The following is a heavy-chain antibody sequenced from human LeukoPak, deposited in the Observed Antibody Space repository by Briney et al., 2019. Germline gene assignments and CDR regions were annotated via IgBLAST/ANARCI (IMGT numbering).Heavy chain of an antibody. CDR2: IKQDGSEK. J-gene: IGHJ5*02. CDR1: GFSFVSYW. Sequence: GGSLRLSCATSGFSFVSYWMSWVRQAPGKGLEWVANIKQDGSEKYYVDSVKGRFTISRDNARNSLYLQMNSLRAEDTAVYYCARGEAYRRAWGQGTLVTVSS. V-gene: IGHV3-7*01. CDR3: ARGEAYRRA.